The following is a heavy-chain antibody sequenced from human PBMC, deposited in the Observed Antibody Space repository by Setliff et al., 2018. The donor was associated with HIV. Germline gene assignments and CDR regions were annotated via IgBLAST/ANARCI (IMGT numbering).Heavy chain of an antibody. D-gene: IGHD1-26*01. Sequence: PGGSLRLSCAASGFTFSTYRMNWVRQAPGRELEWVSAIRGRFTISRDNSKNTLYLQMNSLRAEDTAVYYCAKPLTQWGVSPYHYAVDVWGQGTTVTVSS. V-gene: IGHV3-21*04. CDR1: GFTFSTYR. J-gene: IGHJ6*02. CDR3: AKPLTQWGVSPYHYAVDV. CDR2: IR.